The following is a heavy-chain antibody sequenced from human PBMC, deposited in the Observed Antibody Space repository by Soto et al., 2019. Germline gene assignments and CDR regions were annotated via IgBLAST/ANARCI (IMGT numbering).Heavy chain of an antibody. CDR3: VKPSGCFHT. V-gene: IGHV3-23*01. CDR2: IDGSGGIT. J-gene: IGHJ5*02. D-gene: IGHD3-10*01. CDR1: GFTFGTTD. Sequence: GGYLRLSCAASGFTFGTTDMSWVRQAPGEGLEWVSTIDGSGGITYYADSVKGRFTISRDNSRNTVYLQMNSLRGDDTALFYCVKPSGCFHTCGPAALVT.